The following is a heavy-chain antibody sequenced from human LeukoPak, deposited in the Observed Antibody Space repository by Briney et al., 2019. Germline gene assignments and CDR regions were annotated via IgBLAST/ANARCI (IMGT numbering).Heavy chain of an antibody. J-gene: IGHJ4*02. V-gene: IGHV7-4-1*02. D-gene: IGHD1-20*01. CDR1: GYTFTSFY. CDR2: INTNTGNP. Sequence: ASVKVSCKASGYTFTSFYMHWVRQAPGQGLEWMGWINTNTGNPTYAQGFTGRFVFSLDTSVSTAYLQISSLKAEDTAVYYCARERPISGLDYWGQGTLVTVSS. CDR3: ARERPISGLDY.